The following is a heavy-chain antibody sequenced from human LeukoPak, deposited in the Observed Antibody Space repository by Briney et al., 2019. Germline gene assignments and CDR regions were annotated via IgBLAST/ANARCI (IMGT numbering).Heavy chain of an antibody. Sequence: ASVKVSCKASGYTFTSYYMHWVRQAPGQGLEWMGIINPSGGSTSYAQKFQGRVTMTRDTSTSTVYMELSSLRSEDTAVYYCARGGEGVHYYDSVGYYWGQGTLATVSS. CDR2: INPSGGST. D-gene: IGHD3-22*01. CDR3: ARGGEGVHYYDSVGYY. J-gene: IGHJ4*02. CDR1: GYTFTSYY. V-gene: IGHV1-46*01.